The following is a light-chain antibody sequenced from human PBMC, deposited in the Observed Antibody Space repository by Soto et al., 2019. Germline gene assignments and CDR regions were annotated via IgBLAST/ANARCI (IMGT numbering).Light chain of an antibody. CDR1: QSIGRR. J-gene: IGKJ5*01. Sequence: SRSSVCPAVKDRITSSCRASQSIGRRLNWYQQKPGQAPKFLIYGASTLQSGVPSRFSGSGSGTDFTLTVNSLQPDDFATYYCQQSYNSPVTFGQGTRLEI. CDR3: QQSYNSPVT. V-gene: IGKV1-39*01. CDR2: GAS.